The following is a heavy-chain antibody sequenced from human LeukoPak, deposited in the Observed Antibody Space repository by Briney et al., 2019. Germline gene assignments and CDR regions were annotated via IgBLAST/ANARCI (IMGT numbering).Heavy chain of an antibody. V-gene: IGHV3-23*01. CDR3: AVHSSGYYYIDY. CDR1: GFTFSNFV. CDR2: ISTSGSYT. J-gene: IGHJ4*02. Sequence: GGSLGLSCAASGFTFSNFVMSWVRQAPGKGLEWVSAISTSGSYTYYADSVKGRFTISRDNSKNTLYLEMNSLRAEDTAVYYCAVHSSGYYYIDYWGQGTLVTVSS. D-gene: IGHD3-22*01.